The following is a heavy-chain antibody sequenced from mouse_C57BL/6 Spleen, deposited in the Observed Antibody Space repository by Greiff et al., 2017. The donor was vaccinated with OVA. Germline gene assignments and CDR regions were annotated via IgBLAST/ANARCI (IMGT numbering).Heavy chain of an antibody. J-gene: IGHJ3*01. CDR3: ARSNWDVWFAY. CDR2: ISYDGSN. V-gene: IGHV3-6*01. Sequence: EVQLQQSGPGLVKPSQSLSLTCSVTGYSITSGYYWNWIRQFPGNKLEWMGYISYDGSNNYNPSLKNRISITRDTSKNQFFLKLNSVTTEDTATYYCARSNWDVWFAYWGQGTLVTVSA. CDR1: GYSITSGYY. D-gene: IGHD4-1*02.